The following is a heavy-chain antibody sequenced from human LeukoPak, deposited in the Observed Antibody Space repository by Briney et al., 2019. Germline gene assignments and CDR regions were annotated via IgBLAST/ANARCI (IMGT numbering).Heavy chain of an antibody. D-gene: IGHD3-9*01. J-gene: IGHJ4*02. CDR2: ISTSGGTT. Sequence: PGGSLRLSCAASGFTFDTYAMSWVRQAPGKGLEWVSGISTSGGTTYYADSVKGRFTISRDNSKNTLYLQMNSLRAEDAAVYYCARGGRLTGGASDYWGQGMLVTVSS. CDR1: GFTFDTYA. CDR3: ARGGRLTGGASDY. V-gene: IGHV3-23*01.